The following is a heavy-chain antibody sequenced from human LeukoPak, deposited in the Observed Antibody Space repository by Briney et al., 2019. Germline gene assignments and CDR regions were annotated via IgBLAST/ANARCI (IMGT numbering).Heavy chain of an antibody. D-gene: IGHD3-22*01. CDR1: GGTFSSYA. CDR3: ARDLNYYDSSDY. J-gene: IGHJ4*02. Sequence: ASVKVSCKASGGTFSSYAISWVRQAPGQGLEWMGRIIPIFGTANYAQKFQGRVTITTDESTSTAYMELSSLRSEDTAVYYCARDLNYYDSSDYWGQGTPVTVSS. CDR2: IIPIFGTA. V-gene: IGHV1-69*05.